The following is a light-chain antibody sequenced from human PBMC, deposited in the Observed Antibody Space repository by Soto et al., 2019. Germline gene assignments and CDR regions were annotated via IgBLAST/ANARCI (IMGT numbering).Light chain of an antibody. CDR1: QSVRSF. CDR2: DAS. V-gene: IGKV3-11*01. CDR3: QQRSNWSWT. Sequence: DIVLTQSPATLSLSPGERATLSCRASQSVRSFLAWYQQKPGQTPRLLIYDASNRATGIPARFNGSGSGTDLTLTIISLEPEDFAVYYCQQRSNWSWTFGQGTKLEIK. J-gene: IGKJ1*01.